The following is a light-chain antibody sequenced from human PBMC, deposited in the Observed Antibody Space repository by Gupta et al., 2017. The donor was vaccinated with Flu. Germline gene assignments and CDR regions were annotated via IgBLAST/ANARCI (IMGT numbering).Light chain of an antibody. CDR3: QQYSSSRT. V-gene: IGKV3-20*01. J-gene: IGKJ4*01. Sequence: EIAFTQPPGTLSLSPGERATLSCRASQGFSSIFLAWYQQKPSQAPRLIIYGASSRPKGITDRFSGGGGRKDFTLTSSRREDEGCAVYYEQQYSSSRTFGGGTKVEIK. CDR1: QGFSSIF. CDR2: GAS.